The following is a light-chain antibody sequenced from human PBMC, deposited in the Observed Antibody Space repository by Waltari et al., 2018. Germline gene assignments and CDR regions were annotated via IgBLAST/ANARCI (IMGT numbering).Light chain of an antibody. CDR3: QSYDNMVHGCV. Sequence: QSVLTQPPSVSGAPGQRVTISFSGSTSTIGAFPVHWYQKSPGAAPKLLIYGSTNRPAGVPDRFSGSKSDTSASLVITGLQVEDEGDFYCQSYDNMVHGCVFGTGTKVIV. CDR2: GST. J-gene: IGLJ1*01. CDR1: TSTIGAFP. V-gene: IGLV1-40*02.